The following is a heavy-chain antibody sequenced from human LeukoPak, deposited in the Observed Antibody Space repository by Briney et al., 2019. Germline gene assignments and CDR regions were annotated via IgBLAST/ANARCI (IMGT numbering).Heavy chain of an antibody. CDR3: ARHPRDINWFDP. J-gene: IGHJ5*02. V-gene: IGHV4-59*08. CDR1: GVSISSYY. CDR2: IYYSGST. Sequence: SETLSLTCTVSGVSISSYYWSWIRQPPGKGLEWIGYIYYSGSTNYNPSLKSRVTISVDTSKNQFSLKLSSVTAADTAVYYCARHPRDINWFDPWGQGTLVTVSS.